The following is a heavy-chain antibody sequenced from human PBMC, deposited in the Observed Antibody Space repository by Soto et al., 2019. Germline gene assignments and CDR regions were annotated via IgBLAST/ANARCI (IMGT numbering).Heavy chain of an antibody. V-gene: IGHV3-23*01. Sequence: GSLRLSCAASGFTFSSYAMSWVRQAPGKGQEWVSAISGSGGSTYYADSVKGRFTISRDNSKNTLYLQMNSLRAEDTAVYYCAKDADYGSGSYYNYYYYYYMDVWGKGTTVTVSS. CDR1: GFTFSSYA. J-gene: IGHJ6*03. CDR3: AKDADYGSGSYYNYYYYYYMDV. CDR2: ISGSGGST. D-gene: IGHD3-10*01.